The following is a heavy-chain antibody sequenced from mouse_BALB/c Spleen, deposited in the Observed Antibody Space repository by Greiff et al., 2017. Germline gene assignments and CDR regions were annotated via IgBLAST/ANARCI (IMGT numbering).Heavy chain of an antibody. V-gene: IGHV1-80*01. J-gene: IGHJ2*01. CDR2: IYPGDGDT. Sequence: QVQLQQSGAELVRPGSSVKISCKASGYAFSSYWMNWVKQRPGQGLEWIGQIYPGDGDTNYNGKFKGKATLTADKSSSTAYMQLSSLTSEDSAVYFCAREALRRDDDWGQGTTLTVSS. CDR1: GYAFSSYW. CDR3: AREALRRDDD. D-gene: IGHD1-2*01.